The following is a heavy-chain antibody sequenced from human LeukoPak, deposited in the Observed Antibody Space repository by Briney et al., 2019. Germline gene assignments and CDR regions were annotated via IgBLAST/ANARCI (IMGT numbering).Heavy chain of an antibody. CDR2: IYYSGST. CDR3: ARPRERVSN. CDR1: GGSISSSRYY. V-gene: IGHV4-39*01. Sequence: SETLSLTCTVSGGSISSSRYYWGWIRQPPGMGLEWIGSIYYSGSTYYNPSLKSRVTISVDTSKTQFSLKLTTVTAAITAVYYCARPRERVSNWGQGTLLTVSS. J-gene: IGHJ4*02.